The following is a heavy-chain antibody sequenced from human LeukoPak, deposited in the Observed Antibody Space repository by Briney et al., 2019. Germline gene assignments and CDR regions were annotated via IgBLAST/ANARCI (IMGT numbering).Heavy chain of an antibody. D-gene: IGHD2-15*01. V-gene: IGHV1-2*06. CDR1: GYTFTSYG. Sequence: ASVKVSCKASGYTFTSYGISWVRQAPGQGLEWMGRINSNSGGTNYAQKFQGRVTMTRDTSISTAYMELSRLRSDDTAVYYCARARNYCSGGSCYYFDYWGQGTLVTVSS. CDR2: INSNSGGT. J-gene: IGHJ4*02. CDR3: ARARNYCSGGSCYYFDY.